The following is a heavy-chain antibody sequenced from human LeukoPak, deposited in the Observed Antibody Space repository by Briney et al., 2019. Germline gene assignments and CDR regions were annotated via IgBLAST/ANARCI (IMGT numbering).Heavy chain of an antibody. J-gene: IGHJ4*02. D-gene: IGHD3-22*01. V-gene: IGHV3-30*02. CDR1: GFTFSSYG. CDR3: HSSGYYGFDY. Sequence: QPWGSLRLSCAASGFTFSSYGMHWVRQAPGKGLEWVAFIRYDGSNKYYADSVKGRFTISRDNSKNTLYLQMNSLRAEDTAVYYGHSSGYYGFDYWGQGTLVTVSS. CDR2: IRYDGSNK.